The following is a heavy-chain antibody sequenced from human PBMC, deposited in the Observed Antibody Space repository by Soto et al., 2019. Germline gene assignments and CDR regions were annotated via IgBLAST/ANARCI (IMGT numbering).Heavy chain of an antibody. D-gene: IGHD6-25*01. CDR3: TRAAGY. CDR1: GGSVSSGGFY. V-gene: IGHV4-31*03. CDR2: MYNDGRT. J-gene: IGHJ4*02. Sequence: QVRLQESGPGLVKPSQTLSLTCTVSGGSVSSGGFYWNWIRQHPGKGLEWIGYMYNDGRTEYNPSLKSRVSISVDTPKNQFSLKVMSVTVADTAVYYCTRAAGYWGQGILVTVS.